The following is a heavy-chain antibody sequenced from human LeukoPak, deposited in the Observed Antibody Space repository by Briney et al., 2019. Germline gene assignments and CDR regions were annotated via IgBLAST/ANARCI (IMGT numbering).Heavy chain of an antibody. D-gene: IGHD6-6*01. CDR1: GLTFSFYS. V-gene: IGHV3-48*04. CDR3: ASLFLCYGCSSSSHNFNI. CDR2: ISSFSGTI. Sequence: QLGGSLRLSCAASGLTFSFYSMNWVRQAPGKGLEWVSYISSFSGTINYAESVKGRFTISRDNAKNTLYLQMNSLRAEDTAVYYCASLFLCYGCSSSSHNFNIWGQGTMVTVSS. J-gene: IGHJ3*02.